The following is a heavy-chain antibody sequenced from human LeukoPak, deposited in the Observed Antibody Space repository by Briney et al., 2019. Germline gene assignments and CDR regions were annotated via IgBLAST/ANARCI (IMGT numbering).Heavy chain of an antibody. CDR1: GYTFTGYY. Sequence: ASVKVSCKASGYTFTGYYMHWVRQAPGQGLEWMGWINPNSGGTNYAQKFQGGVTMTRDTSISTAYMELSRLRSDDTAVYYCARQTKYDYVWGSYRGAFDIWGQGTMVTVSS. CDR3: ARQTKYDYVWGSYRGAFDI. CDR2: INPNSGGT. D-gene: IGHD3-16*02. J-gene: IGHJ3*02. V-gene: IGHV1-2*02.